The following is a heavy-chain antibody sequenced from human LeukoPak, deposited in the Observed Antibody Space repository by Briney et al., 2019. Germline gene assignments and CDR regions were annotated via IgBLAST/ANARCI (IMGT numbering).Heavy chain of an antibody. CDR1: GFTFSSYS. D-gene: IGHD2-15*01. Sequence: GGSLRLSCAASGFTFSSYSMNWVRQAPGKGLEWVSSISSSSSYIYYADSVKGRFTISRDNAKNSLYLQMNSLRAEDTAVYYCARNWWSHGAFDIWGQGTMVTVSS. J-gene: IGHJ3*02. CDR2: ISSSSSYI. V-gene: IGHV3-21*04. CDR3: ARNWWSHGAFDI.